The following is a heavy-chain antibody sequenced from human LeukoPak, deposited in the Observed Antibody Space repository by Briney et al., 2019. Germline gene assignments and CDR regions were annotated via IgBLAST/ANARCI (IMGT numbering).Heavy chain of an antibody. D-gene: IGHD3-3*01. CDR2: IIPIFGTA. CDR3: ARGEIRFAGFDY. Sequence: ASVKVSCKASGYTFTSYYMHWVRQAPGQGLEWMGGIIPIFGTANYAQKFQGRVTITADESTSTAYMELSSLRSEDTAVYYCARGEIRFAGFDYWGQGTLVTVSS. CDR1: GYTFTSYY. V-gene: IGHV1-69*13. J-gene: IGHJ4*02.